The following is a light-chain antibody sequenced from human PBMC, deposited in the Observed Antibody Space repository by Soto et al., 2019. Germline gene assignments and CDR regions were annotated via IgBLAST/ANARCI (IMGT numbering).Light chain of an antibody. J-gene: IGKJ2*01. CDR3: QQYNDFQYT. Sequence: DIQMTQSPSTLSASVGDGVTITCRASQSIGSWLAWYQQKPGKAPKLLIYKATNLQSGVLSRFSGSGSGTDVSLTISSLQPVDSATYFCQQYNDFQYTFGPGTKLEI. CDR2: KAT. V-gene: IGKV1-5*03. CDR1: QSIGSW.